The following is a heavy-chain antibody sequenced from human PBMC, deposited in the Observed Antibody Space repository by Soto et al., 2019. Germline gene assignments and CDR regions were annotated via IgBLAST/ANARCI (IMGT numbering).Heavy chain of an antibody. D-gene: IGHD2-21*01. CDR2: VYRTGST. CDR1: GGSISTSNW. Sequence: SETLSLTCAVSGGSISTSNWWSWVRQPPGKGLEWIGEVYRTGSTNYNPSLESRLTISVDKSKNQFSLKLTSVTAADTAVYYCARDRGIVVVANYYYGMDVWGQGTTVTVSS. CDR3: ARDRGIVVVANYYYGMDV. V-gene: IGHV4-4*02. J-gene: IGHJ6*02.